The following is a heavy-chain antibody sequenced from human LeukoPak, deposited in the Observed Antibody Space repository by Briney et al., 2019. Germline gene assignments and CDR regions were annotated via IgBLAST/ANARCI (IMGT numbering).Heavy chain of an antibody. Sequence: PGGSLRLSCAASGFSFTTYWMGWVRQAPGKGLEWVANINQDESSQYYVDAVRGRFTISRDNAKNSLYLHMSSLRADDTAVYYCARGTTGGKNYFDYWGQGTLVTVSS. CDR3: ARGTTGGKNYFDY. D-gene: IGHD4-17*01. CDR2: INQDESSQ. J-gene: IGHJ4*02. V-gene: IGHV3-7*01. CDR1: GFSFTTYW.